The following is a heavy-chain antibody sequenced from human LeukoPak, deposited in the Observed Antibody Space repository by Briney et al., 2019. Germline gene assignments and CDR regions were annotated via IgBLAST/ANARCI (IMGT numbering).Heavy chain of an antibody. J-gene: IGHJ4*02. CDR2: ISGGGGST. D-gene: IGHD1-26*01. CDR1: GFTFTSYS. CDR3: ARDGGATTLYYFDY. Sequence: GGSLRLSCAASGFTFTSYSMNWVRQAPGKGLEWVSTISGGGGSTYYADSVKGRFTISRDNAKNSLYLQMNSLRAEDTAVYYCARDGGATTLYYFDYWGQGTLVTVSS. V-gene: IGHV3-21*01.